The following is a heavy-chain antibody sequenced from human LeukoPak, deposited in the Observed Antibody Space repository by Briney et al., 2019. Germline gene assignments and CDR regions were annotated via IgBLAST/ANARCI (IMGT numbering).Heavy chain of an antibody. CDR2: IYYSGST. V-gene: IGHV4-31*03. CDR1: GGSLSSGGHY. J-gene: IGHJ4*02. Sequence: SQTLSLTCTVSGGSLSSGGHYWSLIRQHPGKGLEWIGYIYYSGSTYYNPSLKSRVTISVDTSKNQFSLKLSSVTAADTAVYYCARGATFSVDYWGQGTLVTVSS. D-gene: IGHD4/OR15-4a*01. CDR3: ARGATFSVDY.